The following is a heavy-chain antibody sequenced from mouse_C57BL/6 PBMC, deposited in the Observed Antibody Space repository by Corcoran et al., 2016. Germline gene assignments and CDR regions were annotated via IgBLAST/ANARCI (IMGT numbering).Heavy chain of an antibody. V-gene: IGHV1-26*01. CDR2: INPNNGGT. Sequence: EVQLQQSGPELVKPGASVKISCKASGYTFTDYSMNWVKQSHGKSLEWIGDINPNNGGTSYNQKFKGKATLTVDKSSSTAYMELRSLTSEDSAVYYCAKQLRLRDYAMDYWGQGTSVTVSS. D-gene: IGHD3-2*02. CDR3: AKQLRLRDYAMDY. J-gene: IGHJ4*01. CDR1: GYTFTDYS.